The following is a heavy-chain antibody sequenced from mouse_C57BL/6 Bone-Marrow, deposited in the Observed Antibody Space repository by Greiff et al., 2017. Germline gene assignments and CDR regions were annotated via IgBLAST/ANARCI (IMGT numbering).Heavy chain of an antibody. CDR3: ARDYYGSSDY. J-gene: IGHJ2*01. CDR1: GFTFSDYY. D-gene: IGHD1-1*01. CDR2: ISNGGGST. V-gene: IGHV5-12*01. Sequence: EVKVVESGGGLVQPGGSLKLSCAASGFTFSDYYMYWVRQTPEKRLEWVAYISNGGGSTYYPDTVKGRFTISRDNAKNTLYLQRSRLKSEDTAMYYCARDYYGSSDYWGQGTTLTVSS.